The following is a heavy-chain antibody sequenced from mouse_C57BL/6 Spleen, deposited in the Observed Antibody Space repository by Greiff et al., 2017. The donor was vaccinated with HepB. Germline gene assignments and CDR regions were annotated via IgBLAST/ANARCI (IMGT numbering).Heavy chain of an antibody. CDR1: GYSITSGYY. V-gene: IGHV3-6*01. D-gene: IGHD2-3*01. CDR3: ARGKDGYYPWFAY. J-gene: IGHJ3*01. Sequence: EVQLQESGPGLVKPSQSLSLTCSVTGYSITSGYYWNWIRQFPGNKLEWMGYISYDGSNNYNPSLKNRISITRDTSKNQFFLKLNSVTTEDTATYYCARGKDGYYPWFAYWGQGTLVTVSA. CDR2: ISYDGSN.